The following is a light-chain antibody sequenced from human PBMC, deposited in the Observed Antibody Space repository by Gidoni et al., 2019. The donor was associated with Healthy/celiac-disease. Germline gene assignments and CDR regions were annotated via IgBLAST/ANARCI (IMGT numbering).Light chain of an antibody. Sequence: DIVMTQSPDSLAVSLGERATINCKSSQSVLYSSNNKNYLAWYQQKPGQPPKLLIYWASTRESVVPDRFSGSGSGTDFTLTISSLQAEDVAVYYCQQYYSTPPVTFGQGTRLEIQ. J-gene: IGKJ5*01. CDR1: QSVLYSSNNKNY. CDR2: WAS. V-gene: IGKV4-1*01. CDR3: QQYYSTPPVT.